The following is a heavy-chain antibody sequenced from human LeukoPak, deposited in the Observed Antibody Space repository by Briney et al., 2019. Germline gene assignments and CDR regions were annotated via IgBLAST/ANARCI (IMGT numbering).Heavy chain of an antibody. V-gene: IGHV1-2*02. CDR1: GYTFIGYY. J-gene: IGHJ4*02. Sequence: ASVKVSCKTPGYTFIGYYIHWVRQAPGQGLEWMGWVNPNSGGTHCAQKFQGRVTMTRDTSINTVYMALNWLTSDDTAVYYCARGQQWLEAFDYGGLGTLVTVSS. CDR2: VNPNSGGT. CDR3: ARGQQWLEAFDY. D-gene: IGHD6-19*01.